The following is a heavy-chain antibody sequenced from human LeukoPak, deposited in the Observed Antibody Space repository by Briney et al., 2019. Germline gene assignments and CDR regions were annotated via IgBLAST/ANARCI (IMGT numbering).Heavy chain of an antibody. V-gene: IGHV1-8*02. CDR2: MNPNSGNT. CDR1: GHIFSSYD. Sequence: ASVKVSCKASGHIFSSYDINWVRQATGQGLEWMGWMNPNSGNTGYAQKFQGRVTMTRNTSVSTAYMELSSLRSEDTGVYYCARRLGYCSDGSCYSLNYWGQGTPVTVSS. D-gene: IGHD2-15*01. CDR3: ARRLGYCSDGSCYSLNY. J-gene: IGHJ4*02.